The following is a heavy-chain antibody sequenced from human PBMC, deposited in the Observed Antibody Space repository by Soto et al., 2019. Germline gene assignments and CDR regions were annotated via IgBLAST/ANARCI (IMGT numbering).Heavy chain of an antibody. CDR3: AGGAPVSPGIFAY. V-gene: IGHV3-53*01. D-gene: IGHD3-22*01. CDR1: GFTVSGNY. Sequence: EVQLVESGGGLIQPGGSLRLSCAVSGFTVSGNYMNWVRQAPGKGLEWVSVIYSGGTTVYADSVKGRFTISRDNSKNTLFLQMNSLRAEDTAVYYCAGGAPVSPGIFAYWAQGTLVTVSS. CDR2: IYSGGTT. J-gene: IGHJ4*02.